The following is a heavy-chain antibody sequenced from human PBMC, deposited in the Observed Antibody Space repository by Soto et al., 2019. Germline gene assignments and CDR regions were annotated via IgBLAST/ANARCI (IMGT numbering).Heavy chain of an antibody. CDR2: ISWNSGSI. CDR3: AKDMFEYSSSWYGDAFDI. J-gene: IGHJ3*02. V-gene: IGHV3-9*01. Sequence: EVQLVESGGGLVQPGRSLRLSCAASGFTFDDYAMHWVRQAPGKGLEWVSGISWNSGSIGYADSVKGRFTISRDNAKNSLYLQMNSQRAEDTALYYYAKDMFEYSSSWYGDAFDIWGQGTMVTVSS. D-gene: IGHD6-13*01. CDR1: GFTFDDYA.